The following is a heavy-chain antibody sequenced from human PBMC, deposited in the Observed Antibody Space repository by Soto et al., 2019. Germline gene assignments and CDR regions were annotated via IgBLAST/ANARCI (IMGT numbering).Heavy chain of an antibody. CDR3: AHTSYAYGLPGDY. Sequence: QITLKESGPTLVKPTQTLSLTCTFSGFSLTVNRVGVAWIRQPPGKALEWLALIYPDADKRYSPSLRSRLTVTKDTSENHVVLTMTNMDPVDTATYYCAHTSYAYGLPGDYWGQGLLVTVSS. D-gene: IGHD3-16*01. CDR2: IYPDADK. V-gene: IGHV2-5*02. CDR1: GFSLTVNRVG. J-gene: IGHJ4*02.